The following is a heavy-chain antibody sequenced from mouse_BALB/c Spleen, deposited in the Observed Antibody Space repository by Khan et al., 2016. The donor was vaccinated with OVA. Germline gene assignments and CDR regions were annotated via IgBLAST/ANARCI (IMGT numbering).Heavy chain of an antibody. J-gene: IGHJ3*01. CDR3: AREGADDRSDGWCAY. V-gene: IGHV1-4*01. CDR2: IIPSNDYT. Sequence: QVQLQQSGAELARPGASVKMSCKASGYTFTTYTIHWVKQRPGQGLEWIGYIIPSNDYTNYNQKFKDRATLTADKSSSTAYMQLSSLTSEDSAVYYCAREGADDRSDGWCAYWGQGTLVTVSA. D-gene: IGHD2-14*01. CDR1: GYTFTTYT.